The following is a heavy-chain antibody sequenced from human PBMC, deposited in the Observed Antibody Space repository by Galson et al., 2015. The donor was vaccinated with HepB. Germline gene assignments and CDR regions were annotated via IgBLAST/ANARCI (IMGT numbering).Heavy chain of an antibody. V-gene: IGHV3-30*04. CDR2: ISYDGSNK. J-gene: IGHJ4*02. CDR3: ASPGRGSGNHY. Sequence: SLRLSCAASGFTFSSYAMHWVRQAPGKGLEWVAVISYDGSNKYYADSVKGRFTISRDNSKNTLYLQMNSLRAEDTAVYYCASPGRGSGNHYWGQGTLVTVSS. CDR1: GFTFSSYA. D-gene: IGHD3-10*01.